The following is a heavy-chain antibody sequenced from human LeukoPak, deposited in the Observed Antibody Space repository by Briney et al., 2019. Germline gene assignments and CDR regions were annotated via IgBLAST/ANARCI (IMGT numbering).Heavy chain of an antibody. CDR2: ISAYNGYT. CDR3: ARAKYYSSGYYWFDP. V-gene: IGHV1-18*01. D-gene: IGHD3-22*01. CDR1: GYTFTSYG. J-gene: IGHJ5*02. Sequence: GASVTVSCKASGYTFTSYGIGWVRQAPGQGLEWMGWISAYNGYTKYAEKLQGRVTMTTDTSTSTAYMELRSLRSYDTAVYYCARAKYYSSGYYWFDPWGQGTLVTVSS.